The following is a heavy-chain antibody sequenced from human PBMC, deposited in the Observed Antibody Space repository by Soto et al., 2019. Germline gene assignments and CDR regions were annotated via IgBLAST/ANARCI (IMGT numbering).Heavy chain of an antibody. Sequence: QVQLVESGGGVVQPGRSLRLSCAASGFTFSSYGMHWVRQAPGKGLEWVAVIWYDGSNKYYADSVKGRFTISRDNSKNTLYLQMNSLRAEDTAVSYCAAKALGNWFDPWGQGTLVTVSS. J-gene: IGHJ5*02. CDR2: IWYDGSNK. CDR1: GFTFSSYG. CDR3: AAKALGNWFDP. D-gene: IGHD3-16*01. V-gene: IGHV3-33*01.